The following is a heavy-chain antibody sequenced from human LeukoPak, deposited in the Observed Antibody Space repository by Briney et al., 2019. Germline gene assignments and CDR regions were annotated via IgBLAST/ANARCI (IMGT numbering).Heavy chain of an antibody. Sequence: GGSLRLSCAASGFTFSNYAMHWVRQAPGKGLEWVSLISSGGTYEYYADSVKGRFTISRDNSKNTLYLHLNSLRAEDTAVYYCARDSTYYYDSGSSGPHYFDNWGQGTLVTVSS. D-gene: IGHD3-10*01. V-gene: IGHV3-30*01. CDR3: ARDSTYYYDSGSSGPHYFDN. CDR1: GFTFSNYA. J-gene: IGHJ4*02. CDR2: ISSGGTYE.